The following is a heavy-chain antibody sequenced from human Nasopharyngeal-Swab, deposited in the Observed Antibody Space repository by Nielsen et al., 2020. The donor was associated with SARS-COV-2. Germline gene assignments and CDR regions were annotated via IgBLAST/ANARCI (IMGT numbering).Heavy chain of an antibody. CDR3: ARASITPTFRYFDY. CDR1: GGSISSGGYS. D-gene: IGHD3-16*01. V-gene: IGHV4-30-2*01. J-gene: IGHJ4*02. Sequence: SNTLSPTFAAPGGSISSGGYSWSWIRQPPGKGLEWIGYIYHSGSTYYNPSLKSRVTISVDRSKNQFSLKLSSVTAADTAVYYCARASITPTFRYFDYWGQGTLVTVSS. CDR2: IYHSGST.